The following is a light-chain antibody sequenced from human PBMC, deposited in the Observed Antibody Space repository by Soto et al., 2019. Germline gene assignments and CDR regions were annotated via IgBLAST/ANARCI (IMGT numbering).Light chain of an antibody. Sequence: EIVLTQSPATLSLSPGERATLSCRASQSMSTYLAWYQQKLGRAPRLLIFDASSRATGIPARFSGSGSGTDFTLTISSLEPEDFAVYYCQDRSHWPPPFGGGTKVEIK. CDR3: QDRSHWPPP. V-gene: IGKV3-11*01. J-gene: IGKJ4*01. CDR1: QSMSTY. CDR2: DAS.